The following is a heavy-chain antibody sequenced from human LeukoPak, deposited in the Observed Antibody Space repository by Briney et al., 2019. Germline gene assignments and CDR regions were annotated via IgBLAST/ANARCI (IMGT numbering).Heavy chain of an antibody. V-gene: IGHV3-23*01. Sequence: GGSLRLSCAVSGFTFSTYAMSWVRQAPGKGLEWVSAISGSGGSTYYADSVKGRFTISRDNSKNTLYLQMNSLRAEDTAVYYCAKDLNYGDYEALDYWGQGTLVTVPS. CDR2: ISGSGGST. CDR3: AKDLNYGDYEALDY. CDR1: GFTFSTYA. J-gene: IGHJ4*02. D-gene: IGHD4-17*01.